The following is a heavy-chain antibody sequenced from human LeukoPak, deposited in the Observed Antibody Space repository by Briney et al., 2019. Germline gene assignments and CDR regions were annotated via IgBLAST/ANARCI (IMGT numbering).Heavy chain of an antibody. CDR1: GYSFTSHW. Sequence: GESLKISFKGSGYSFTSHWIGWVRPMPGKGLEWMGIIYPGDSDTRYSPPFQGQVTISADKSISTAYLQWSSLKASDTAMYYCARRSSSWDSDYWGQGTLVTAS. V-gene: IGHV5-51*01. CDR3: ARRSSSWDSDY. CDR2: IYPGDSDT. J-gene: IGHJ4*02. D-gene: IGHD6-13*01.